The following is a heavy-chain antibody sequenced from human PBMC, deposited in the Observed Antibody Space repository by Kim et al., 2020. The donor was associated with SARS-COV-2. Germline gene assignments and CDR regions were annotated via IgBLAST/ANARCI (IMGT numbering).Heavy chain of an antibody. Sequence: GGSLRLSCAASGFTFSSYSMNWVRQAPGKGLEWVSSISSSSSYIYYADSVKGRFTISRDNAKNSLYLQMNSLRAEDTAVYYCARDNTSSGWPENWFDPWGQGTLVTVSS. CDR1: GFTFSSYS. CDR3: ARDNTSSGWPENWFDP. CDR2: ISSSSSYI. D-gene: IGHD6-19*01. V-gene: IGHV3-21*01. J-gene: IGHJ5*02.